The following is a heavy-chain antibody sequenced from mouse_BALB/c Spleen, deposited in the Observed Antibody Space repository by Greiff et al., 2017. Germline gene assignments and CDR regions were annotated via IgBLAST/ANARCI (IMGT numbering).Heavy chain of an antibody. CDR2: IWAGGST. CDR1: GFSLTSYG. D-gene: IGHD4-1*01. V-gene: IGHV2-9*02. Sequence: VQRVESGPGLVAPSQSLSITCTVSGFSLTSYGVHWVRQPPGKGLEWLGVIWAGGSTNYNSALMSRLSISKDNSKSQVFLKMNSLQTDDTAMYYCARDDWDGGYYAMDYWGQGTSVTVSS. CDR3: ARDDWDGGYYAMDY. J-gene: IGHJ4*01.